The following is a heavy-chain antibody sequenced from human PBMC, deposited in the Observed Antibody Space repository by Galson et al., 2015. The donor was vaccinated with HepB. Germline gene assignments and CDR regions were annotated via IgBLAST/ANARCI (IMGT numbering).Heavy chain of an antibody. CDR3: ARASYYYDSSGLLALSGLDY. V-gene: IGHV1-46*04. Sequence: SVKVSCKASGYTFTSYYMHWVRQAPGQGLEWMGIINPSGGSTSYAQKLQGRVTMTRDTSTSTVYMELSSLRSEDTAVYYCARASYYYDSSGLLALSGLDYWGQGALVSVSS. J-gene: IGHJ4*02. CDR2: INPSGGST. D-gene: IGHD3-22*01. CDR1: GYTFTSYY.